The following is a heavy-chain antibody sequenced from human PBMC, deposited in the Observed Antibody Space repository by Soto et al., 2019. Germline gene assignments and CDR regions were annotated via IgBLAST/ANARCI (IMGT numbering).Heavy chain of an antibody. D-gene: IGHD3-3*01. CDR1: GFTFSSYS. J-gene: IGHJ4*02. CDR3: ARDLLDIEGY. V-gene: IGHV3-48*01. Sequence: XXSLRLSCAASGFTFSSYSMHWVRQAPGKGLEWVSYISSSSSTIYYADSVKGRFTISRDNAKNSLYLQMNSLRAEDTAVYYCARDLLDIEGYWGQGTLVTVSS. CDR2: ISSSSSTI.